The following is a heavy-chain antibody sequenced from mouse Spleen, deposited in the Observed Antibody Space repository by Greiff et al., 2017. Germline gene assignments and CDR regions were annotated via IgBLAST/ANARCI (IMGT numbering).Heavy chain of an antibody. J-gene: IGHJ4*01. CDR2: ISYDGSN. D-gene: IGHD2-14*01. V-gene: IGHV3-6*01. CDR3: ARIGPYY. CDR1: GYSITSGYY. Sequence: VQLQQSGPGLVKPSQSLSLTCSVTGYSITSGYYWNWIRQFPGNKLEWMGYISYDGSNNYNPSLKNRISITRDTSKNQFFLKLNSVTTEDTATYYCARIGPYYWGQGTSVTVSS.